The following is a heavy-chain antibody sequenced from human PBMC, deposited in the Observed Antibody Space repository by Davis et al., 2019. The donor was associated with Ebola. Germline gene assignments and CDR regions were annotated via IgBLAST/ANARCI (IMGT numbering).Heavy chain of an antibody. CDR2: IYYSGST. CDR3: ARVDDFWSGYFDY. Sequence: MPSETLSLTCTVSGGAISSTNSYWGWIRQPPGKGLEWIGRIYYSGSTYYNPSLKSRVTISVDTSKNQFSLKLSSVTAADTAVYYCARVDDFWSGYFDYWGQGTLVTVSS. J-gene: IGHJ4*02. CDR1: GGAISSTNSY. V-gene: IGHV4-39*07. D-gene: IGHD3-3*01.